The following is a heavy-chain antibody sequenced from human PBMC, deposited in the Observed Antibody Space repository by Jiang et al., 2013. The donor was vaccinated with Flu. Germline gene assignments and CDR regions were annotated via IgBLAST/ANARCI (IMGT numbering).Heavy chain of an antibody. Sequence: GSGLVKPSQTLSLTCSVSGGSISSGGYYWSWIRQHPGKGLEWIGYIYYSGSTYYNPSLKSRVTISVDTSKNQFSLRLSSVTAADTAVYYCARGGPHYYDSSGYSGWFDPWGQGTLVTVSS. CDR3: ARGGPHYYDSSGYSGWFDP. D-gene: IGHD3-22*01. CDR2: IYYSGST. V-gene: IGHV4-31*03. J-gene: IGHJ5*02. CDR1: GGSISSGGYY.